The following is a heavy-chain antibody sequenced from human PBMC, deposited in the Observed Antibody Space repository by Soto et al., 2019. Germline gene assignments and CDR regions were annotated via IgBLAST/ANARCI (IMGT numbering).Heavy chain of an antibody. CDR3: ARWWSGSRQGFDP. CDR1: GGSISSGDYY. D-gene: IGHD3-3*01. CDR2: IYYSGST. V-gene: IGHV4-31*03. Sequence: QVQLQESGPGLVKPSQTLSLTCTVSGGSISSGDYYWSWIRQHPGKGVEWIGYIYYSGSTYYNPYLKSRVNISVDTSKNQFSLKLSSVTAADTAVYYCARWWSGSRQGFDPWGQGTLVTVSS. J-gene: IGHJ5*02.